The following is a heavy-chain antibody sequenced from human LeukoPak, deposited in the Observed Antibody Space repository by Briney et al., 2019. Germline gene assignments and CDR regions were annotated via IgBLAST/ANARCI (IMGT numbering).Heavy chain of an antibody. CDR3: ASRYCSGTSCYAFDY. CDR2: ISGSGTYK. V-gene: IGHV3-21*01. Sequence: PGGSLRLSCAASGFTFSTYYMNWVRQAPGKGLEWVSSISGSGTYKYYEDSVKGRFTISRDNAENSLYLQTNSLRVEDTAVYYCASRYCSGTSCYAFDYWGQGTLVTVSS. J-gene: IGHJ4*02. CDR1: GFTFSTYY. D-gene: IGHD2-2*01.